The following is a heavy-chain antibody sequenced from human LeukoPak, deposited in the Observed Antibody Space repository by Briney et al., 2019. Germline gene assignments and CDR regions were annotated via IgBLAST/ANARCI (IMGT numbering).Heavy chain of an antibody. CDR1: GFTFSSNW. J-gene: IGHJ4*02. CDR3: VRDGVGAPPFDY. CDR2: IKGDGSGT. Sequence: GGSLRLSCAASGFTFSSNWMHWVRQAPGKGLVWVSRIKGDGSGTSYADSVKGRFTISRDNAKNTLSLQMNSLRAEDTAVYYCVRDGVGAPPFDYWGQGALVTVSS. D-gene: IGHD1-26*01. V-gene: IGHV3-74*01.